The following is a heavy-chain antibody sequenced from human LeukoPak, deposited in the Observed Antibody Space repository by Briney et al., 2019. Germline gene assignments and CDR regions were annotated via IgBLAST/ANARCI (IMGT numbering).Heavy chain of an antibody. CDR2: ISSSGSTI. D-gene: IGHD3-22*01. CDR1: GFTFSSYE. V-gene: IGHV3-48*03. CDR3: ARYRYDSSGYYLDYYYYYYMDV. Sequence: GGSLRLSCAASGFTFSSYEMNWVRQAPGKGLEWVSYISSSGSTIYYADSVKGRFTISRDNAKNSLYLQMNSLRAEDTAVYYCARYRYDSSGYYLDYYYYYYMDVWGKGTTVTVSS. J-gene: IGHJ6*03.